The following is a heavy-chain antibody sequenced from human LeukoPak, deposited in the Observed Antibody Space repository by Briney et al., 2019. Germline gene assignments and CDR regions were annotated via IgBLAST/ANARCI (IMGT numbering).Heavy chain of an antibody. CDR1: GFTFSRYW. Sequence: SGGSLRLSCAASGFTFSRYWMSWVRQAPGKGLEWVANIKQDGSEKYYVDSVKGQFTISRDNPKNSLYLQMNSLRAEDTAVYYCARLAYCGGDCYSGFDYWGQGTLVTVSS. CDR2: IKQDGSEK. D-gene: IGHD2-21*02. V-gene: IGHV3-7*01. CDR3: ARLAYCGGDCYSGFDY. J-gene: IGHJ4*02.